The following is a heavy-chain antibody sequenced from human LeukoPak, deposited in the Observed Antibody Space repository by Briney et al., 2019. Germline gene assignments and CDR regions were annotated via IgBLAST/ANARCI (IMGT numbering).Heavy chain of an antibody. V-gene: IGHV5-51*01. CDR3: ARRKNYYFDY. Sequence: NHGESLKISCKGSGYSFTDYWIGWVRQMPGKGLEWMGIFYPDDSDTRYNPSFQGQVTISADKSISTAYLQWSSLKASDTAMYYCARRKNYYFDYWGQGTPVTVSS. CDR1: GYSFTDYW. CDR2: FYPDDSDT. D-gene: IGHD1-7*01. J-gene: IGHJ4*02.